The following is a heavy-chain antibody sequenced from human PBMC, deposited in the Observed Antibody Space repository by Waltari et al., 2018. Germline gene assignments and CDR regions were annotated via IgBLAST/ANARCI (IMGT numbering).Heavy chain of an antibody. D-gene: IGHD2-21*01. J-gene: IGHJ4*02. CDR2: INHSGST. CDR1: GGSFSGYY. V-gene: IGHV4-34*01. Sequence: QVQLQQWGAGLLKPSETLSLTCAVSGGSFSGYYWSWIRQPPGKGLEWIGEINHSGSTYCNPSLKGRVTISVDTSKNQFSLKLSSVTAADTAVYYCARIVVVIAKGGYYFDYWGQGTLVTVSS. CDR3: ARIVVVIAKGGYYFDY.